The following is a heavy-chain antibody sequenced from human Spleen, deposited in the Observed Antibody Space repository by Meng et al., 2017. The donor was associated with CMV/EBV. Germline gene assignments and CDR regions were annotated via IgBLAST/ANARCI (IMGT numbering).Heavy chain of an antibody. Sequence: ASVKVSCKASGGTFTSYGISWVRQAPGQGLEWMGWISAYNGNTNYAQKLQGRVTMTTDTSTSTAYMELRSLRSDDTAVYYCARVGDLYCSSTSCYYYYGMDVWGQGTTVTVSS. CDR3: ARVGDLYCSSTSCYYYYGMDV. CDR1: GGTFTSYG. D-gene: IGHD2-2*01. J-gene: IGHJ6*02. CDR2: ISAYNGNT. V-gene: IGHV1-18*01.